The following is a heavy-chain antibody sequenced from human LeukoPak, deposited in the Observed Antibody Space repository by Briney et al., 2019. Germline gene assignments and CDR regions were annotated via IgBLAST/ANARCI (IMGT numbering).Heavy chain of an antibody. J-gene: IGHJ4*02. CDR1: GFTFSSYS. CDR2: ISSSSTI. V-gene: IGHV3-48*01. D-gene: IGHD6-13*01. CDR3: ARVAAAAGY. Sequence: PGGSLRLSCAASGFTFSSYSMNWVRQAPGKGLEWVSYISSSSTIYYADSVKGRFTISRDNAKNSLYLQMNSLRAEDTAVYYCARVAAAAGYWGQGTLVTVSS.